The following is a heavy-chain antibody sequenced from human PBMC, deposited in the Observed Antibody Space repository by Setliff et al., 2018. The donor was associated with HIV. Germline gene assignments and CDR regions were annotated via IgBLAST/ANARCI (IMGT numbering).Heavy chain of an antibody. Sequence: GASVKVSCKASGGTFSSYAISWVRQAPGQGLEWMGGIIPIFGIAKYSQKFQGRVTITRDTSASTDYLEVSSLRSEDTAVYYCAKEGGAGGWARLDYWGQGTLVTVSS. V-gene: IGHV1-69*10. CDR1: GGTFSSYA. CDR3: AKEGGAGGWARLDY. CDR2: IIPIFGIA. J-gene: IGHJ4*02. D-gene: IGHD6-19*01.